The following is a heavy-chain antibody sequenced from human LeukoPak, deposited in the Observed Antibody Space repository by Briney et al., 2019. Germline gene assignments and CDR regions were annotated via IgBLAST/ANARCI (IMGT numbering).Heavy chain of an antibody. CDR3: AKGEAIRYFDWLLYD. V-gene: IGHV3-9*01. D-gene: IGHD3-9*01. CDR1: GFTFDDYA. J-gene: IGHJ4*02. CDR2: ISWNSGNI. Sequence: GRSLRLSCAASGFTFDDYAMHWVRQVPGKGLEWVSGISWNSGNIYYEDSVEGRFTISRDNAKNSLYLQMNSLRAEDTALYYCAKGEAIRYFDWLLYDWGQGIPVTVSS.